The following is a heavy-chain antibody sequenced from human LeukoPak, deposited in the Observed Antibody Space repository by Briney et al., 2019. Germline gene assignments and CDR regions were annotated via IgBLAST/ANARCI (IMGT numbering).Heavy chain of an antibody. Sequence: PGGSLRLSCAAYGFTFSSYSMNWVRQAPGKGLEWVANIKEDGSEKRDVDSVKGRFTISRDNAKNSLYLQMNSLRVEDTAVYYCARRSRDGWYFDYWGQGTLVTVSS. D-gene: IGHD5-24*01. CDR2: IKEDGSEK. J-gene: IGHJ4*02. CDR3: ARRSRDGWYFDY. CDR1: GFTFSSYS. V-gene: IGHV3-7*01.